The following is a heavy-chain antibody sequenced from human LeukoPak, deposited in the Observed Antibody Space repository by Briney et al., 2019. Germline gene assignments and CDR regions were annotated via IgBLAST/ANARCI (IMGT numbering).Heavy chain of an antibody. J-gene: IGHJ4*02. CDR1: AFTFRSYA. Sequence: PGGSLRLSCAASAFTFRSYAMSWVRQAGGKGLEWVSAISGSGGSTYYAVSVKGRFTISRDNSKNTLYLQMSSLRAEDTAVYFCAKDSATYGRFDYWGQGSLVTVSS. CDR2: ISGSGGST. CDR3: AKDSATYGRFDY. V-gene: IGHV3-23*01. D-gene: IGHD3-10*01.